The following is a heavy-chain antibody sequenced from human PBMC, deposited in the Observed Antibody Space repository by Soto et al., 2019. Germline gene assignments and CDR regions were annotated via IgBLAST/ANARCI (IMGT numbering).Heavy chain of an antibody. D-gene: IGHD6-19*01. CDR2: IYYSGST. Sequence: QLQLQESGPGLVKPSETLSLTCTVSGGSISSSSYYWGWIRQPPGKGLEWIGSIYYSGSTYYNPSLKSRVTISVDTSKNQFSLKLSSVTAADTAVYYCARQGDVAVAGPGNFDYWGQGTLVTVSS. CDR3: ARQGDVAVAGPGNFDY. V-gene: IGHV4-39*01. CDR1: GGSISSSSYY. J-gene: IGHJ4*02.